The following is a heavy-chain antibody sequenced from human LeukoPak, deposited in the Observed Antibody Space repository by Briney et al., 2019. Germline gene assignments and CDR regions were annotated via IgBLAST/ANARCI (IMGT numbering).Heavy chain of an antibody. Sequence: GGSLRLSCVASGFTFSYYSMNWVRQAPGKGLEWVSYINSISGEIWYADSVKGRFTISRDNSKNTVYLQMNSLRAEDTAVYYCATETDDYWGQGTLVTVSS. CDR1: GFTFSYYS. J-gene: IGHJ4*02. D-gene: IGHD2-21*02. CDR2: INSISGEI. V-gene: IGHV3-48*01. CDR3: ATETDDY.